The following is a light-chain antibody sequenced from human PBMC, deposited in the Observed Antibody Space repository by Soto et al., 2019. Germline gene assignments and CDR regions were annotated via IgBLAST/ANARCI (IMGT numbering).Light chain of an antibody. Sequence: DIQMTQSPSSLSASVGDRVTITCRASQGISNLLGWFQHNPGKAPKLLIYAAFSLQGGVPSRFSGSGSGTEFTLTIAGLQPEDFADYYCLQHTTYPYTFGQGTKLEIK. V-gene: IGKV1-17*01. CDR1: QGISNL. CDR2: AAF. CDR3: LQHTTYPYT. J-gene: IGKJ2*01.